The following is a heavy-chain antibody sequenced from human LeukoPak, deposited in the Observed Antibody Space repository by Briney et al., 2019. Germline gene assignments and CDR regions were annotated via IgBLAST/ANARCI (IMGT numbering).Heavy chain of an antibody. V-gene: IGHV4-38-2*02. D-gene: IGHD5-12*01. J-gene: IGHJ4*02. CDR2: VYHSGST. CDR3: ARGNDGYDV. CDR1: GYSVIDGYY. Sequence: PSETLSLTCTVSGYSVIDGYYWGWIRRPPGKGLEWVASVYHSGSTNYSPSLKGRVTISLDTSKNQLSLKLTSVTAADTAAYYCARGNDGYDVWGQGNLVTVSS.